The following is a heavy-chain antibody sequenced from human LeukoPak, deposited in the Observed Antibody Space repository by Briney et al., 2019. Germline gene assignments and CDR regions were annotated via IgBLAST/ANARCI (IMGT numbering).Heavy chain of an antibody. D-gene: IGHD3-3*01. Sequence: SETLSLTCTVSGGSISNSSYYWGWIRQPPGKGLEWIGSIHSSGSTYYNPSLKSRVTLSVDTSKNQFSLKLSSATAADTAVYYCARIGPHRFTIFGVISSGGMDVWGQGTTVTVSS. J-gene: IGHJ6*02. CDR2: IHSSGST. CDR1: GGSISNSSYY. V-gene: IGHV4-39*01. CDR3: ARIGPHRFTIFGVISSGGMDV.